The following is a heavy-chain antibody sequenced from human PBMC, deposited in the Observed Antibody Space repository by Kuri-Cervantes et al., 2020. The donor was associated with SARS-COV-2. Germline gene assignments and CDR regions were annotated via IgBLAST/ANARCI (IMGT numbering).Heavy chain of an antibody. CDR3: AKERSNRVAVAQ. J-gene: IGHJ4*02. CDR2: ISGRGGST. V-gene: IGHV3-23*01. CDR1: GFTFNTYA. Sequence: LSFTCAASGFTFNTYAMSWVRQAPGKGLEWVSGISGRGGSTYYADSVKGRFTISRDNSKNTLYLQMNSLRAEDTAVYYCAKERSNRVAVAQWGQGTLVTVSS. D-gene: IGHD6-19*01.